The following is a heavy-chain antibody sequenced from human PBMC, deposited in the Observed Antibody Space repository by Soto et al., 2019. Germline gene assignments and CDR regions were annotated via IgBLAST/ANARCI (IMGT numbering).Heavy chain of an antibody. D-gene: IGHD6-6*01. CDR1: GFTFISYA. J-gene: IGHJ4*02. CDR3: ASVEYSSSPFDY. V-gene: IGHV3-30-3*01. Sequence: LSLSCAASGFTFISYAMHWVRQAPGKGLEWVAVISYDGSNKYYADSVKGRFTISRDKSKNTLYLQMNSLRAEDTAVYYCASVEYSSSPFDYWGQGTLVTVSS. CDR2: ISYDGSNK.